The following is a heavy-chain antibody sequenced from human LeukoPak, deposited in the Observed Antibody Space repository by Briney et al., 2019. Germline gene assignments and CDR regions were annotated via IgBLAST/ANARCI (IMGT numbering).Heavy chain of an antibody. D-gene: IGHD5-18*01. CDR2: ISSSGSTI. CDR3: GAAMKYGAFDY. V-gene: IGHV3-11*04. CDR1: GFTFSDYY. Sequence: GGSLRLSCAASGFTFSDYYMSWIRQAPGKGLEWVSYISSSGSTIYYADSVKGRFTISRDNSKNTLYLQMNSLRAEDTAVYYCGAAMKYGAFDYWGQGTLVTVSS. J-gene: IGHJ4*02.